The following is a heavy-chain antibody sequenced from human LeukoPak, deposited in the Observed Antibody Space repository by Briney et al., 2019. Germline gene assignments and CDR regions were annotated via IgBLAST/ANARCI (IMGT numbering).Heavy chain of an antibody. CDR2: IYYSGST. CDR1: GGSISSYY. J-gene: IGHJ5*02. Sequence: SETLSLTCTVSGGSISSYYWSWIRQPPGKGLEWIGFIYYSGSTNYNPSLKSRVTISVDTSKNQFFLNLRSVTAADTAVCYCARVPRIEAGATGDWFDPWGQGTVVTVSS. D-gene: IGHD6-13*01. V-gene: IGHV4-59*01. CDR3: ARVPRIEAGATGDWFDP.